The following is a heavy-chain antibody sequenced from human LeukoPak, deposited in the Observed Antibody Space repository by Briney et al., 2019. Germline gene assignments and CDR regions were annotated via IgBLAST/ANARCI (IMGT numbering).Heavy chain of an antibody. CDR2: ISSSSSYI. V-gene: IGHV3-21*01. Sequence: PGGSLRLSCAASGFTFSSYSMNWVRQAPGKGPEWVSSISSSSSYIYYADSVKGRFTISRDNAKNSLYLQMNSLRAADTAVYYCASSGELLAYFDYWGQGTLVTVSS. CDR1: GFTFSSYS. CDR3: ASSGELLAYFDY. J-gene: IGHJ4*02. D-gene: IGHD1-26*01.